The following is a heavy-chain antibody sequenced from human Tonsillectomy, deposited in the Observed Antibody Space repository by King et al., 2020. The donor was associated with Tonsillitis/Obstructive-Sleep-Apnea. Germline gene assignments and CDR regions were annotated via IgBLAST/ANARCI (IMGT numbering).Heavy chain of an antibody. D-gene: IGHD3-16*01. CDR2: IYWDDAK. CDR1: GFSLSTSGVG. J-gene: IGHJ4*02. CDR3: AHRHMITFGEYFDY. Sequence: TLKESGPTLVKPTQTLTLTCTFSGFSLSTSGVGVGWIRQPPGKALEWLALIYWDDAKRYSPSLKRRLTITKDTPKNQVDLTMPNMDPVDTATYYCAHRHMITFGEYFDYWGQGTLVTVSS. V-gene: IGHV2-5*02.